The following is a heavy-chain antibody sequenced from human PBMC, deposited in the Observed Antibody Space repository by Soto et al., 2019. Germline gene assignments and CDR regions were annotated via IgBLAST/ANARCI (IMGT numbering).Heavy chain of an antibody. CDR1: GFSLSNAGLG. D-gene: IGHD6-13*01. CDR2: IFSNDEK. CDR3: ASTYSSSWYWFDP. J-gene: IGHJ5*02. Sequence: QVTVKESGPVVVKPTETLTLTCTVSGFSLSNAGLGVSWIRQPPGKALEWLAHIFSNDEKSYSTSLKSRLTISKDTPKSQVVLTMTNMDPVDTATYYCASTYSSSWYWFDPWGQGTLVTVSS. V-gene: IGHV2-26*04.